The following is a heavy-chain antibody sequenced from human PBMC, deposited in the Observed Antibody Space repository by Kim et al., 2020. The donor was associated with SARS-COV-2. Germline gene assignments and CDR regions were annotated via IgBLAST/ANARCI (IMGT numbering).Heavy chain of an antibody. Sequence: GGSLRLSCAASGFTFSSYSMNWVRQAPGKGLEWVSSINRSRSHIYYVDSVKGRFTISRDNAKNSLYLQMNSLRAEDTAVYYCARDRGIMRVGAIGMDVWG. CDR1: GFTFSSYS. J-gene: IGHJ6*01. V-gene: IGHV3-21*01. CDR2: INRSRSHI. D-gene: IGHD3-22*01. CDR3: ARDRGIMRVGAIGMDV.